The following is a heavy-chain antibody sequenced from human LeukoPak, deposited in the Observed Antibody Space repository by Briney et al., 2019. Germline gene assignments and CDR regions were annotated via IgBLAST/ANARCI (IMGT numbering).Heavy chain of an antibody. CDR3: ARGPTMVRGVRWFDP. V-gene: IGHV1-69*05. CDR2: IIPIFGTA. J-gene: IGHJ5*02. CDR1: GGTFSSYA. D-gene: IGHD3-10*01. Sequence: ASVKVSCKASGGTFSSYAISWVRQAPGQGLEWMGWIIPIFGTANYAQKFQGRVTITTDESTSTAYMELSSLRSEDTAVYYCARGPTMVRGVRWFDPWGQGTLVTVSS.